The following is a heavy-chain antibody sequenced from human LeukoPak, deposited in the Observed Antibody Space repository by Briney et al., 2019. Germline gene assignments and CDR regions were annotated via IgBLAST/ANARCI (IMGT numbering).Heavy chain of an antibody. J-gene: IGHJ4*02. D-gene: IGHD6-13*01. CDR1: GFTFSSYS. Sequence: GGSLRLSCAASGFTFSSYSMNWVRQAPGKGLEWVAVISYDGSNKYYADSVKGRFTISRDNSKNTLYLQMNSLRAEDTAVYYCARDLTGQQLVPVYPDYWGQGTLVTVSS. CDR2: ISYDGSNK. V-gene: IGHV3-30*03. CDR3: ARDLTGQQLVPVYPDY.